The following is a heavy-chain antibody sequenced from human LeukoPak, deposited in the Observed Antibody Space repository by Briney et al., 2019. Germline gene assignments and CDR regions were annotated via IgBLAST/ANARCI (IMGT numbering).Heavy chain of an antibody. D-gene: IGHD3-10*01. J-gene: IGHJ3*02. CDR2: IISSSSHI. V-gene: IGHV3-11*01. CDR1: GFTFSDYH. Sequence: GGSLRLSCAASGFTFSDYHMSWIRQAPGKGLEWVSYIISSSSHIYYADSVKGRFTTSRDNAKNSLYLEMNSLRAEDTAVYYCARDRGTGGAFDIWGQGIKVTVSS. CDR3: ARDRGTGGAFDI.